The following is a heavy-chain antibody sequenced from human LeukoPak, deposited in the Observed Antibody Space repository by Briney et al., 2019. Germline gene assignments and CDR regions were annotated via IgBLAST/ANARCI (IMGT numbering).Heavy chain of an antibody. V-gene: IGHV7-4-1*02. J-gene: IGHJ4*02. CDR3: ARRYCTNGVCYKDFDY. D-gene: IGHD2-8*01. CDR1: GYTFTSYA. Sequence: ASVKASCQASGYTFTSYAMNWVRQAPGQGLEWMGWINTNTGNPTYAQGFTGRFVFSLDTSDSTAYLQISSLKAEDTAVYYCARRYCTNGVCYKDFDYWGQGTLVTVSS. CDR2: INTNTGNP.